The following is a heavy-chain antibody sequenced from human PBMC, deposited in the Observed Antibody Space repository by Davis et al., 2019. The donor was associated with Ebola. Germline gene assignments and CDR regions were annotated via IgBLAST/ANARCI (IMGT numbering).Heavy chain of an antibody. CDR1: GFTFRSYG. J-gene: IGHJ6*02. CDR3: TRIQGGYYFGMDV. V-gene: IGHV3-15*07. CDR2: IKSKTDGGTT. D-gene: IGHD5-18*01. Sequence: GGSLRLSCAASGFTFRSYGMYWVRQAPGKGLEWVGRIKSKTDGGTTDYAAPVTGRFTISRDDSKNTLYLQMDSLKTEDTAVYYCTRIQGGYYFGMDVWGQGTTVTVSS.